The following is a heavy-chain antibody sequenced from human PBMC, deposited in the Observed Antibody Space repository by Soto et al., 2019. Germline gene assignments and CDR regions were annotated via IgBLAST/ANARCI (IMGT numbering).Heavy chain of an antibody. J-gene: IGHJ4*02. V-gene: IGHV1-8*01. Sequence: QVQLVQSGAEVKKPGASVKVSCKASGYTFTSYDINWVRQATGQGLEWMGWMNPNSGNTGYAQKVKGRVTMTRNTSISTAYMELSSLRSEDTAVYYCASAIVATQHPYSSGWFIFDYWGQGTLVTVSS. CDR3: ASAIVATQHPYSSGWFIFDY. CDR2: MNPNSGNT. D-gene: IGHD6-19*01. CDR1: GYTFTSYD.